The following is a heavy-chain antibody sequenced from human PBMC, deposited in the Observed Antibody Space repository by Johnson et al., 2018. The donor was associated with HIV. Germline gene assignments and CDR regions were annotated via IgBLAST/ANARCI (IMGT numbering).Heavy chain of an antibody. J-gene: IGHJ3*02. D-gene: IGHD3-10*01. V-gene: IGHV3-30*02. CDR3: AKDEGWFGEFMNAFDI. CDR2: IRYDGSNK. CDR1: GFTFSSYG. Sequence: QVQLVESGGGLVQPGGSLRLSCAASGFTFSSYGMHWVRQAPGKGLEWVAFIRYDGSNKYYADSVKGRFTISRDNSKNTLYLQMNSLRAEDTAVYYCAKDEGWFGEFMNAFDIWGQGTMVTVSS.